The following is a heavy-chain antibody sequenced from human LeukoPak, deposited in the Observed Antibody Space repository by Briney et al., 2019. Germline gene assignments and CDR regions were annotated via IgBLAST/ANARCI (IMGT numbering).Heavy chain of an antibody. CDR2: IYYSGST. Sequence: SETLSLTCTVSGGSISSGGYYWSWIRQHPGKGPEWIGYIYYSGSTYYNPFLKSRVTISVDTSKNQFSLKLNSVTAADTAVYYCARAKDDYGDLLDYWGQGTLVTVSS. CDR1: GGSISSGGYY. V-gene: IGHV4-31*03. CDR3: ARAKDDYGDLLDY. J-gene: IGHJ4*02. D-gene: IGHD4-17*01.